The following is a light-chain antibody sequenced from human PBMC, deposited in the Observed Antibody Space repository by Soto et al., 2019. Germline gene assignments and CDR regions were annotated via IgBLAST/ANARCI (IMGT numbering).Light chain of an antibody. CDR3: QTWGTGIHVV. CDR2: LDSDGSH. Sequence: QPVLTQSPSASASLGASVKLTCTLSSGHSSYAIAWHQQQPEKGPRYLMKLDSDGSHTKGDAIPDRFSSSSSGAERYLTISSLPSEDEADSYCQTWGTGIHVVFGGGTKLTVL. V-gene: IGLV4-69*01. J-gene: IGLJ2*01. CDR1: SGHSSYA.